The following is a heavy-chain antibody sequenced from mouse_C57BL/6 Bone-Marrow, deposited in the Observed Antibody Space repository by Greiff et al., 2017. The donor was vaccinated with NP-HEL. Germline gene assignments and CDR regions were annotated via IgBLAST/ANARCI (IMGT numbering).Heavy chain of an antibody. J-gene: IGHJ3*01. D-gene: IGHD1-1*01. CDR3: SEDPAVYYCAFSNYYGSRPFAY. Sequence: QVQLQQSGPELARPWASVKISCQAFYTFSRRVHFAIRDTNYWMQWVKQRPGQGLEWIGAIYPGNGDTSYNQKFKGKATLTADKSSSTAYMQLSSLTSEDPAVYYCAFSNYYGSRPFAYWGQGTLVTVSA. CDR2: GQGLEWIG. V-gene: IGHV1-87*01. CDR1: YTFSRRVH.